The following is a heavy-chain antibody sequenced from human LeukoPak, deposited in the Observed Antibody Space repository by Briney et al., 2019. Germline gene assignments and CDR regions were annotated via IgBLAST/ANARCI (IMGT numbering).Heavy chain of an antibody. CDR1: GFTFRSSA. V-gene: IGHV3-23*01. CDR3: AKGGKWDVTPFDY. J-gene: IGHJ4*02. Sequence: HPGGSLRLSCAASGFTFRSSAMSWVRQVPGKGLEWVSGISASGGSTSYADSVRGRFTISRDNSKNTLYVQMNSLRDEDTAVYYCAKGGKWDVTPFDYWGQGTLVTVSS. CDR2: ISASGGST. D-gene: IGHD1-26*01.